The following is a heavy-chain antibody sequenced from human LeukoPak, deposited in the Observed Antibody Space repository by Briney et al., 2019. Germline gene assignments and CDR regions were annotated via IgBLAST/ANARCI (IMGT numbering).Heavy chain of an antibody. CDR1: GGSMSSYY. CDR2: IYYSGST. V-gene: IGHV4-59*12. J-gene: IGHJ6*03. CDR3: ARGIVVVPAAMGLRYYYYYMDV. D-gene: IGHD2-2*01. Sequence: NPSETLSLTCTVSGGSMSSYYWNWIRQPPGKGLEWIGYIYYSGSTNYNPSLKSRVTISVDTSKNQFSLKLSSVTAADTAVYYCARGIVVVPAAMGLRYYYYYMDVWGKGTTVTVSS.